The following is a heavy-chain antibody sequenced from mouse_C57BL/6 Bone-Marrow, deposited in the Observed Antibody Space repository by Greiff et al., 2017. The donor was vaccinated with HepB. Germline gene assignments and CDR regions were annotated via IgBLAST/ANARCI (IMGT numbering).Heavy chain of an antibody. Sequence: EVQLVESGGGLVQPKGSLKLSCAASGFTFNTYAMHWVRQAPGKGLEWVARIRSKSSNYATYYADSVKDRFTISRDDSQSMLYLQMNNLKTEDTAMYYCVRDKTTGGRYYAMDYWGQGTSVTVSS. CDR1: GFTFNTYA. CDR3: VRDKTTGGRYYAMDY. V-gene: IGHV10-3*01. CDR2: IRSKSSNYAT. D-gene: IGHD1-1*01. J-gene: IGHJ4*01.